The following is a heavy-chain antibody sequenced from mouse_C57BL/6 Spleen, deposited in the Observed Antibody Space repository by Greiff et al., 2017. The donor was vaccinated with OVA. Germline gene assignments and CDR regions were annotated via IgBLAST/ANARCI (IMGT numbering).Heavy chain of an antibody. CDR1: GYAFSSYW. Sequence: QVQLQQSGAELVKPGASVKISCKASGYAFSSYWMNWVKQRPGQGLEWIGQIYPGDGDTNYNGKFKGKATLTADKSSSTAYMQLSSLTSEDSAVYFCARGGLLHDYAMDYWGQGTSVTVSS. D-gene: IGHD2-3*01. V-gene: IGHV1-80*01. CDR2: IYPGDGDT. J-gene: IGHJ4*01. CDR3: ARGGLLHDYAMDY.